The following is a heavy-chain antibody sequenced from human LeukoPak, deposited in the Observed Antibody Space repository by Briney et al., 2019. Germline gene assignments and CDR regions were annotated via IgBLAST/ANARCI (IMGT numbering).Heavy chain of an antibody. CDR3: ARESYDILTGYYKAYFDY. CDR2: INHSGST. Sequence: PSETLSLTCAVYGGSFSGYYWSWIRQPPGKGLEWIGEINHSGSTNFNPSLKSRVTISVDTSKNQFSLKLSSVTAADTAVYYCARESYDILTGYYKAYFDYWGQGTLDTVSS. CDR1: GGSFSGYY. J-gene: IGHJ4*02. V-gene: IGHV4-34*01. D-gene: IGHD3-9*01.